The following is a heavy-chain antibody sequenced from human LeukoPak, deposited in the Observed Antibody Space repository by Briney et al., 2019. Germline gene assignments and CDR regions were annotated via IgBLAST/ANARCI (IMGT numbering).Heavy chain of an antibody. CDR1: GYTFTGYY. CDR3: ARPGEYSGSYPDAFDI. J-gene: IGHJ3*02. CDR2: INPNSGGT. V-gene: IGHV1-2*02. D-gene: IGHD1-26*01. Sequence: ASVKVSCKASGYTFTGYYMRWVRQAPGQGLEWMGWINPNSGGTNYAQKFQGRVTMTRDTSISTAYMELSRLRSDDTAVYYCARPGEYSGSYPDAFDIWGQGTMVTVSS.